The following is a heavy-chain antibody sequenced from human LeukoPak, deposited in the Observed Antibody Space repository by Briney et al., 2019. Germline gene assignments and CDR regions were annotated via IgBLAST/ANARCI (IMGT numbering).Heavy chain of an antibody. D-gene: IGHD3-9*01. J-gene: IGHJ4*02. CDR3: ARDYDILIGSIDY. Sequence: ASVKVSCKASGYTFTTYPMNWVRQAPGQGLEWMGLIDTNTGSPRYAQGFTGRFVFSLDTSVSTAYLQISSLKAEDTAVDYCARDYDILIGSIDYWGQGTLVTVSS. CDR1: GYTFTTYP. CDR2: IDTNTGSP. V-gene: IGHV7-4-1*02.